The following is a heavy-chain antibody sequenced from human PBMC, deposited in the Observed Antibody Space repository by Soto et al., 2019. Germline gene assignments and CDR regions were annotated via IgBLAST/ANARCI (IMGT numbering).Heavy chain of an antibody. J-gene: IGHJ4*02. CDR2: ISAYNGNT. CDR1: GYTFTSYG. Sequence: ASVKVSCKASGYTFTSYGISWVRQAPGQGLEWMGWISAYNGNTNYAQKLQGRVTMTTDTSTSTACMELRSLRSDDTAMYYCAREWTDYYDSKGPSDYWGQGTLVTVSS. V-gene: IGHV1-18*01. D-gene: IGHD3-22*01. CDR3: AREWTDYYDSKGPSDY.